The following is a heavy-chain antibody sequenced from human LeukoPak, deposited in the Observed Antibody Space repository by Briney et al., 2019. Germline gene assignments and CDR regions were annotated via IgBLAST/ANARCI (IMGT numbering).Heavy chain of an antibody. CDR1: GYTFTSYG. D-gene: IGHD3-22*01. CDR2: ISAYNGNT. CDR3: ASSYDSSGYYGGWFDP. J-gene: IGHJ5*02. Sequence: ASVKVSCKASGYTFTSYGISWVRQAPGQGLEWMGWISAYNGNTNYAQKLQGRVTMTTDTSTSTAYMELRSLRSDDTAVYYCASSYDSSGYYGGWFDPWGQGTLVTISS. V-gene: IGHV1-18*01.